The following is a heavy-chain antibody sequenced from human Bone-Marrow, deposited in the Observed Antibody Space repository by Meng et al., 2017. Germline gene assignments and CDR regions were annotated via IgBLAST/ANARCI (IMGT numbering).Heavy chain of an antibody. D-gene: IGHD3-9*01. CDR2: IYSGGST. J-gene: IGHJ4*02. V-gene: IGHV3-53*04. CDR3: ARDPSDILTGYFY. CDR1: GFTVSSNY. Sequence: GESLKISCAASGFTVSSNYMSWVRQAPGKGLEWVSVIYSGGSTYYADSVKGRFTISRHNSKNTLYLQMNSLRAEDTAVYYCARDPSDILTGYFYWGQGTLVTVSS.